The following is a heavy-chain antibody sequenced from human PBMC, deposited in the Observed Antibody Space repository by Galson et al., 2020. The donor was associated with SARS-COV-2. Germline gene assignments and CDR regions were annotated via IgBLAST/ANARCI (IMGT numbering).Heavy chain of an antibody. CDR2: IIPIFGTA. V-gene: IGHV1-69*06. Sequence: SVKVSCKASGGTFSSYAISWVRQPPGQGLEWMGGIIPIFGTANYAQKFQGRVTITADKSTSTAYMELSSLRSEDTAVYYCASEERYSSSLYYYYYGMDVWGQGTTVTVSS. D-gene: IGHD6-6*01. CDR3: ASEERYSSSLYYYYYGMDV. CDR1: GGTFSSYA. J-gene: IGHJ6*02.